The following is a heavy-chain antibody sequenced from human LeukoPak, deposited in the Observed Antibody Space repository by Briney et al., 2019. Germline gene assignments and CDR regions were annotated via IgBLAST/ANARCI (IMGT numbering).Heavy chain of an antibody. J-gene: IGHJ5*02. CDR3: GASPYYYDSSGYQNWFDP. V-gene: IGHV1-69*05. CDR1: GGTFSSYA. D-gene: IGHD3-22*01. CDR2: IIPIFGTA. Sequence: SVKVSCKASGGTFSSYAISWVRQAPGQGLEWMGGIIPIFGTANYAQKFQGRVTIATDESTSTAYMELSSLRSEDTAVYYCGASPYYYDSSGYQNWFDPWGQGTLVTVSS.